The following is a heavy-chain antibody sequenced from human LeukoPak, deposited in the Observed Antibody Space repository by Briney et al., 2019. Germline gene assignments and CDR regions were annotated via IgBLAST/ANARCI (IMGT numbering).Heavy chain of an antibody. D-gene: IGHD2-15*01. V-gene: IGHV4-34*01. CDR1: GGSFSGYY. CDR2: INHSGST. CDR3: ARGLVLAVVAANYFDY. Sequence: SETLSLTCAVYGGSFSGYYWGWTRQPPGKGLEWIGEINHSGSTNYNPSLKSRVTISVDTSKNQFSLKLSSVTAADTAVYYCARGLVLAVVAANYFDYWGQGTLVTVSS. J-gene: IGHJ4*02.